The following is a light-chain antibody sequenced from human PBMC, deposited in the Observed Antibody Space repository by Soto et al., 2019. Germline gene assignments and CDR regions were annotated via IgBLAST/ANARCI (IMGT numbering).Light chain of an antibody. Sequence: QSALTQPASVSGSPGQSITISCTGTSSDVGGYNYVSWYQQHPGKAPKLMIYDVSNRPSGVSNRFSGSKSGNTASLTISGLQAEDGAGYYCSSYTSSSTLSVVFGGGTKVTVL. V-gene: IGLV2-14*01. CDR1: SSDVGGYNY. CDR2: DVS. J-gene: IGLJ2*01. CDR3: SSYTSSSTLSVV.